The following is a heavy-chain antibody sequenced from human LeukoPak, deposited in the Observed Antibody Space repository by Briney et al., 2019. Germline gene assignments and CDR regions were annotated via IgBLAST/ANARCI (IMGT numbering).Heavy chain of an antibody. D-gene: IGHD2-15*01. Sequence: PARSLGLSCAASGFTFSSFGMNWVRQAPGKGLEWVALISYDGSNEYYADSMKGRFTISRDNSKNTLHLEMNSLRAEDTAVYYCARDRGSCSSGHCYSTFFDYWGQGTLVTVSS. CDR2: ISYDGSNE. CDR1: GFTFSSFG. V-gene: IGHV3-33*05. CDR3: ARDRGSCSSGHCYSTFFDY. J-gene: IGHJ4*02.